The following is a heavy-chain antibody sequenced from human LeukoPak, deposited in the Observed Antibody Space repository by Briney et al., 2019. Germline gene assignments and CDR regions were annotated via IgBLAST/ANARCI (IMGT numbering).Heavy chain of an antibody. D-gene: IGHD3-10*01. CDR3: ARSHGSGSYSYYYYGMDV. V-gene: IGHV3-33*01. CDR1: GFTFSSYG. Sequence: PGGSLRLSCAASGFTFSSYGMHWVRQAPGKGLEWVAVIWYDGSNKYYADSVKGRFTISRDNSKNTLYLQMNSLRAEDTAVYYCARSHGSGSYSYYYYGMDVWGQGTTVTVSS. J-gene: IGHJ6*02. CDR2: IWYDGSNK.